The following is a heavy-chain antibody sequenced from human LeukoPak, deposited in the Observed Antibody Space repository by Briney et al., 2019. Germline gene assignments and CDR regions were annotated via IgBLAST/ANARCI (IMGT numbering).Heavy chain of an antibody. CDR3: ARGSRKYYDFWSGYSSLIDY. D-gene: IGHD3-3*01. V-gene: IGHV3-74*01. CDR1: GFTFSSYW. CDR2: INSDGSST. Sequence: LGGSLRLSCAASGFTFSSYWMHWVRQAPGKGLVWVSRINSDGSSTSYADSVKGRFTISRDNAKNTLYLQMNSLRAEDTAVYYCARGSRKYYDFWSGYSSLIDYRGQGTLVTVSS. J-gene: IGHJ4*02.